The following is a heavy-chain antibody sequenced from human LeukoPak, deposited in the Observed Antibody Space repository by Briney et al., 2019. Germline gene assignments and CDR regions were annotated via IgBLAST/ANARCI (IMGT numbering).Heavy chain of an antibody. V-gene: IGHV4-59*01. D-gene: IGHD6-19*01. CDR2: IYYSGST. Sequence: SETLSLTCTVSGGSISSYYWSWIRQPPGKGLEWIGYIYYSGSTNYNPSLKSRVTISVDTSKNQFSLKLSSVTAADTAVYYCARGDSSGWYPFFDYWGQGTLVTVSS. CDR1: GGSISSYY. J-gene: IGHJ4*02. CDR3: ARGDSSGWYPFFDY.